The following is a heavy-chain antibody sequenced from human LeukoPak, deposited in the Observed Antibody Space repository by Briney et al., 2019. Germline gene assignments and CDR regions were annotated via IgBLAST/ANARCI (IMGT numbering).Heavy chain of an antibody. Sequence: SETLSLTFAVSGYSISSGYYWGLIRQPPGEGVGWIGSIYHSGSTYYNPSLKSRVTISVDTSKNQFSLKLSSVTAADTAVYYCARGGAATGNFDYWGQGTLVTVPS. CDR2: IYHSGST. D-gene: IGHD2-15*01. CDR3: ARGGAATGNFDY. V-gene: IGHV4-38-2*01. J-gene: IGHJ4*02. CDR1: GYSISSGYY.